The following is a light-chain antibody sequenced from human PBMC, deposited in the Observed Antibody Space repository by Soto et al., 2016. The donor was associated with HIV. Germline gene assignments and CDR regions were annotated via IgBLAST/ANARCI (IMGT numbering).Light chain of an antibody. CDR3: QQSSRTPRT. CDR2: DAS. J-gene: IGKJ1*01. V-gene: IGKV1-39*01. Sequence: DIQMTQSPSSLSLSIGDRVSTTCRASQSISTYLHWYQQKPGRAPKLLIYDASSLQSGVPSRFSGRGSGTDFTLTISDLQHEDLATYYCQQSSRTPRTFGRGTKVEI. CDR1: QSISTY.